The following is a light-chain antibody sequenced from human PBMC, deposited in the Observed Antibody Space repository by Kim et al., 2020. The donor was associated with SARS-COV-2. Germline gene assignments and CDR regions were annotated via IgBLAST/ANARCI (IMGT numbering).Light chain of an antibody. CDR1: SSNIGADFD. J-gene: IGLJ3*02. CDR3: QSYDSGLSGWV. Sequence: RVTISGTGSSSNIGADFDVHWDQHRPGTTPKLLIFANNNRPSGVPDRLSASKSGASASLGITGLRAEDEADYYCQSYDSGLSGWVFGGGTQLTVL. CDR2: ANN. V-gene: IGLV1-40*03.